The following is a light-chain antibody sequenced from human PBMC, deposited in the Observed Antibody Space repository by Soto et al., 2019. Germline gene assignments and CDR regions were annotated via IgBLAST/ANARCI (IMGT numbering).Light chain of an antibody. CDR1: QSLLHSNGYNY. Sequence: DIVMTQSPLSLPVTPGEPASISCRSSQSLLHSNGYNYLDWYLQKPGQSPQLLIYLGSNLASGVPDRFSGSGSGTAFTLKISRVEAEDVGVYYCMQALQTPYTFGQGTKLEIK. CDR2: LGS. CDR3: MQALQTPYT. V-gene: IGKV2-28*01. J-gene: IGKJ2*01.